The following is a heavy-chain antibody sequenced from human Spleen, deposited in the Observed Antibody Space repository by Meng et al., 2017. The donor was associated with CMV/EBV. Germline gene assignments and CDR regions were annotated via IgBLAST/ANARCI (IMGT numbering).Heavy chain of an antibody. CDR2: IYVKSGGT. J-gene: IGHJ1*01. Sequence: ASVKVSCKASGYTFTDYYLHWMRQAPGQGLEWRGWIYVKSGGTDYAEKFQGRVIRTGDTSSSTVYMELSRLTSDDTAVYYGARVIVTGKADFRHWGQGTMVTVSS. CDR1: GYTFTDYY. V-gene: IGHV1-2*02. CDR3: ARVIVTGKADFRH. D-gene: IGHD6-19*01.